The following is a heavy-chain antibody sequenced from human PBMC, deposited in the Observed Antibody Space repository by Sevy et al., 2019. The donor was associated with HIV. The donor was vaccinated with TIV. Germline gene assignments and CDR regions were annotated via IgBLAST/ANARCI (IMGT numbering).Heavy chain of an antibody. D-gene: IGHD3-3*01. J-gene: IGHJ6*02. CDR1: GFTFSDYY. CDR2: ISSSGSTI. Sequence: GGSLRLSCAASGFTFSDYYMSWIRQAPGKGLEWVSYISSSGSTIYYADSVKGRFTISRDNAKNSLYLQMNSLRVEDTAVYYCARAVYDFWSGYFTGGMDVWGQGTTVTVSS. CDR3: ARAVYDFWSGYFTGGMDV. V-gene: IGHV3-11*01.